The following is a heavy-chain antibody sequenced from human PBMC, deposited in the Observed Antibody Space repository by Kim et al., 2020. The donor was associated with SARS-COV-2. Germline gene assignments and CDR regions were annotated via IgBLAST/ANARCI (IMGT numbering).Heavy chain of an antibody. V-gene: IGHV3-43D*03. Sequence: GGSLRLSCAASGFTFDDYAMHWVRQAPGKGLEWVSLISWDGGSTYYADSVKGRFTISRDNSKNSLYLQMNSLRAEDTALYYCAKGDDSSGWKHYYYYGMDVWGQGTTVTVSS. CDR1: GFTFDDYA. D-gene: IGHD6-19*01. CDR2: ISWDGGST. CDR3: AKGDDSSGWKHYYYYGMDV. J-gene: IGHJ6*02.